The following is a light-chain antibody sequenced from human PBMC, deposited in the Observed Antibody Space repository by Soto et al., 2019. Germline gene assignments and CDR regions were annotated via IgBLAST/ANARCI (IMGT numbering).Light chain of an antibody. J-gene: IGLJ3*02. CDR3: CSYAGSSTWV. Sequence: QSVLTQPASVSGSPGQSITISCTGTSSDVGSYNLVSWYQQHPGKAPKLMIHEGTKRPSGVSNRFSGSKSGNTASLTISGLQAEDESDYHCCSYAGSSTWVFGGGTQLTV. V-gene: IGLV2-23*01. CDR2: EGT. CDR1: SSDVGSYNL.